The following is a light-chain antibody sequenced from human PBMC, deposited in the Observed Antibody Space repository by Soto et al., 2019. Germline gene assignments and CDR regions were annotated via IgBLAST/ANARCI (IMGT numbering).Light chain of an antibody. CDR2: GNN. J-gene: IGLJ1*01. CDR3: QSYDSSLSGFV. V-gene: IGLV1-40*01. Sequence: QLVLTQPPSVSGAPGQRVTISCTGASSNIGAGFDVHWYQLLPGTAPKLLISGNNNRPSGVPDRFSGSKSGTSASLAITGLQAEDEADYYCQSYDSSLSGFVFGTGTKVTVL. CDR1: SSNIGAGFD.